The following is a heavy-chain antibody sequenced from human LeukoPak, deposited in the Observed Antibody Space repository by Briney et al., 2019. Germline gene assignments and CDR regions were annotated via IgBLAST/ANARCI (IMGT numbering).Heavy chain of an antibody. D-gene: IGHD3-3*01. CDR2: ISGSGGST. Sequence: GGSQRLSCAASGFTFSSYAMSWVRQAPGKGLEWVSAISGSGGSTYYADSVKGRFTISRDNSKNTLYLQMNSLRAEDTAVYYCAKGGYDFWSGYYGFDYWGQGTLVTVSS. CDR1: GFTFSSYA. CDR3: AKGGYDFWSGYYGFDY. V-gene: IGHV3-23*01. J-gene: IGHJ4*02.